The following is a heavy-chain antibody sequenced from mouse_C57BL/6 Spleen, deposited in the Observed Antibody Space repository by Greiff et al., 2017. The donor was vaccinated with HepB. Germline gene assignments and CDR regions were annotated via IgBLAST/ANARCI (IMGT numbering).Heavy chain of an antibody. V-gene: IGHV1-80*01. J-gene: IGHJ2*01. CDR2: IYPGDGDT. Sequence: QVQLQQSGAELVKPGASVKISCKASGYAFSSYWMNWVKQRPGKGLEWIGQIYPGDGDTNYNGKFKGKATLTADKSSSTAYMQLSSLTSEDSAVYFCARLGPRDYGSSYEDYWGQGTTLTVSS. D-gene: IGHD1-1*01. CDR1: GYAFSSYW. CDR3: ARLGPRDYGSSYEDY.